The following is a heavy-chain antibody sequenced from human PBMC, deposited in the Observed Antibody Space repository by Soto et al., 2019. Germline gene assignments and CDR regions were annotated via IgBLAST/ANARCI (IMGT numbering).Heavy chain of an antibody. J-gene: IGHJ5*02. D-gene: IGHD4-17*01. Sequence: SETLSLTCAVYGGSFTDYFWSWIRQPPGKGLEWIAEINHSGTTGYNPSLKSRVTMSVDPSKNQFSLNVRSVTAADTAVYYCARETYGDYVGYFDPWGQGIQVTVSS. CDR1: GGSFTDYF. V-gene: IGHV4-34*01. CDR2: INHSGTT. CDR3: ARETYGDYVGYFDP.